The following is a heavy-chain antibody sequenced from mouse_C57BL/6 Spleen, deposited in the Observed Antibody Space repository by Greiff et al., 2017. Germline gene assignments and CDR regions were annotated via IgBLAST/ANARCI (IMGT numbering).Heavy chain of an antibody. CDR1: GYAFTNYL. V-gene: IGHV1-54*01. D-gene: IGHD2-1*01. CDR2: INPGSGGT. J-gene: IGHJ3*01. CDR3: ARESYYGNYEGFAY. Sequence: QVQLKQSGAELVRPGTSVKVSCKASGYAFTNYLIEWVKQRPGQGLEWIGVINPGSGGTNYNEKFKGKATLTADKSSSTAYMQLSSLTSEDSAVYFCARESYYGNYEGFAYWGQGTLVTVSA.